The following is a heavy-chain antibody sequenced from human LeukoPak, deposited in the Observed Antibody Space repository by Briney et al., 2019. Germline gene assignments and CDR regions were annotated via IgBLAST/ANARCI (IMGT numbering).Heavy chain of an antibody. CDR2: MSAYTGDT. D-gene: IGHD2-21*02. V-gene: IGHV1-18*01. CDR1: GYTFTTYG. J-gene: IGHJ4*02. Sequence: EASAKVSCNPSGYTFTTYGISWVRQAPGQGLEWMGWMSAYTGDTKYAQRFQGRVTMTRDTSTSTAYMELRNLRSDDTAVYYCARGGGYCGGDCFPYWGQGTLVTVSS. CDR3: ARGGGYCGGDCFPY.